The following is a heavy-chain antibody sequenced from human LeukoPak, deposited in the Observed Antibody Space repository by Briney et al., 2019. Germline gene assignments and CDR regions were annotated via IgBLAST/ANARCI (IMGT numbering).Heavy chain of an antibody. CDR1: GFTFSSYG. CDR2: ISYEGSNK. CDR3: AKVQRRGYRGYDLGGDI. J-gene: IGHJ3*02. D-gene: IGHD5-12*01. V-gene: IGHV3-30*18. Sequence: GGSLRLSCAASGFTFSSYGMHWVRQAPGKGLEWVAVISYEGSNKYYAASVKDRFTISRDNSKNTLYLQMNSRRAEDTAVYYCAKVQRRGYRGYDLGGDIWGQGTMVTVSS.